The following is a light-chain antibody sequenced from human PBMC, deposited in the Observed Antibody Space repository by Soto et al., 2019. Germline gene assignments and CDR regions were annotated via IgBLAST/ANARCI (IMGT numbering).Light chain of an antibody. CDR1: ESVTSNY. CDR2: GAS. V-gene: IGKV3-20*01. CDR3: QHYYTSYTT. J-gene: IGKJ1*01. Sequence: EIVLTQPPGTLSLSSGERATLSCGASESVTSNYLAWYQQKPGQAPRLLIFGASTRATGIPDRFSGSGSGTDFTLTISRLEPEDFAVYYCQHYYTSYTTFGQGTKVDIK.